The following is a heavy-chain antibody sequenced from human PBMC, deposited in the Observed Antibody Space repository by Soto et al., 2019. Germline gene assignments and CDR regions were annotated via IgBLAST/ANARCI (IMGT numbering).Heavy chain of an antibody. D-gene: IGHD1-1*01. CDR1: GXTFSSYG. Sequence: GSLRLSCAASGXTFSSYGMNWVRQAPGKGLEWVANINQDGNEDNLLDSVKGRFTISRDNAKNSLFLQMNSLRVDDTAVYYCARTGDGHHDFLDYWGQGALGTVS. CDR3: ARTGDGHHDFLDY. J-gene: IGHJ4*02. CDR2: INQDGNED. V-gene: IGHV3-7*01.